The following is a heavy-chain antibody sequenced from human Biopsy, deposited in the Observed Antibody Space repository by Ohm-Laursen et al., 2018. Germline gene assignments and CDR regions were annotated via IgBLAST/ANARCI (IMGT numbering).Heavy chain of an antibody. CDR2: RIPYFNTI. Sequence: VSSVKVSCKASGATFDTYAFGWVRQAPGQGLEWMGGRIPYFNTIYYARNFQDRAVITADRSARTTDMQLSGLRPDDTAVYYCVGGQRGPPIGVTVPGDAFDLWGPGTMVTVSP. CDR1: GATFDTYA. D-gene: IGHD2/OR15-2a*01. V-gene: IGHV1-69*01. CDR3: VGGQRGPPIGVTVPGDAFDL. J-gene: IGHJ3*01.